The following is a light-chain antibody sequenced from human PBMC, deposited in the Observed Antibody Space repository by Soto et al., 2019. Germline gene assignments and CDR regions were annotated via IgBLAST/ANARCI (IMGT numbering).Light chain of an antibody. Sequence: EVVITQSPASLSVSPGERVALSCRASQSISIHLPWIQPKPGQGPRLLMIGASTRASGVPARFSGSGSGTELTLTINSLQSDDFATYDCQQYDKSPTWTFGQGTKVDIK. CDR3: QQYDKSPTWT. J-gene: IGKJ1*01. V-gene: IGKV3-15*01. CDR1: QSISIH. CDR2: GAS.